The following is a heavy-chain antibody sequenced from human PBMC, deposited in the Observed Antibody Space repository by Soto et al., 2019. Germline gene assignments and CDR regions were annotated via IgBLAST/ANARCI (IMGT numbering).Heavy chain of an antibody. V-gene: IGHV1-8*01. CDR3: ARGRSIAARPRGWFDP. J-gene: IGHJ5*02. Sequence: GASVKVSCKASGYTFTSYDINWVRQATGQGLEWMGWMNPNSGNTGYAQKFQGRVTMTRNTSISTAYMELSSLRSEDTAVYYCARGRSIAARPRGWFDPWGQGTLVTVS. D-gene: IGHD6-6*01. CDR2: MNPNSGNT. CDR1: GYTFTSYD.